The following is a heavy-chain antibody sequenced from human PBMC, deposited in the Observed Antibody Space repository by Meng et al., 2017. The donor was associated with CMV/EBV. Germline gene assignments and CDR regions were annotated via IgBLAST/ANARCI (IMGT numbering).Heavy chain of an antibody. J-gene: IGHJ4*02. V-gene: IGHV1-69*10. Sequence: SVKVSCKASGGTFSSYAISWVRQAPGQELEWMGGIIPILGIANYAQKFQGRVTITADKSTSTAYMELSSLRSEDTAVYYCARDPRRGYSYGGWGQGTLVTVSS. D-gene: IGHD5-18*01. CDR1: GGTFSSYA. CDR3: ARDPRRGYSYGG. CDR2: IIPILGIA.